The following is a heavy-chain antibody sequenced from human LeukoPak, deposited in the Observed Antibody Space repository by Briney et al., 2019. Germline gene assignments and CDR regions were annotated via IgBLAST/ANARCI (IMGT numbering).Heavy chain of an antibody. J-gene: IGHJ4*02. V-gene: IGHV4-34*01. CDR3: ARLYGSGN. Sequence: SETLSLTCAVYGGSFSGYYWSWIRQPPGKGLEWIGEINHSGSTNYNPSLKSRVIISVDTSKNQFSLKLSSGTAAETAVYYCARLYGSGNWGQGTLVTVSS. D-gene: IGHD3-10*01. CDR2: INHSGST. CDR1: GGSFSGYY.